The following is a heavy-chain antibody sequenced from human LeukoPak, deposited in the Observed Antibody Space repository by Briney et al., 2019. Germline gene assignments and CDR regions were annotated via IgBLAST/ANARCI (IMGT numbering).Heavy chain of an antibody. D-gene: IGHD6-19*01. CDR1: GFTVSSNY. Sequence: GGSLRLSCAASGFTVSSNYMSWVRQAPGKGLEWVSYISSSSSTIYYADSVKGRFTISRDNAKNSLYLQMNSLRDEDTAVYYCARGGSGWFQRDFDYWGQGTLVTVSS. V-gene: IGHV3-48*02. CDR3: ARGGSGWFQRDFDY. CDR2: ISSSSSTI. J-gene: IGHJ4*02.